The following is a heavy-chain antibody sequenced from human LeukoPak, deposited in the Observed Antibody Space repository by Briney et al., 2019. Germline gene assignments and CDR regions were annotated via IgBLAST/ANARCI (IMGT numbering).Heavy chain of an antibody. CDR3: ARAGYYGSGSSPPHDCYYYGMDV. CDR1: GGSFSGYY. J-gene: IGHJ6*02. V-gene: IGHV4-34*01. Sequence: SETLSLTCAVYGGSFSGYYWSWIRQPPGKGLEWIGEINHSGSTNYNPSLKSRVTISVDTSKNQFSLKLSSVTAADTAVYYCARAGYYGSGSSPPHDCYYYGMDVWGQGTTVTVSS. D-gene: IGHD3-10*01. CDR2: INHSGST.